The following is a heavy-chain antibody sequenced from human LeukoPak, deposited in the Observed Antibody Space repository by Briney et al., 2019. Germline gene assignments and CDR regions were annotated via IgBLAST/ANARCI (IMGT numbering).Heavy chain of an antibody. V-gene: IGHV1-2*02. D-gene: IGHD3-10*01. J-gene: IGHJ4*02. CDR3: ARSYGSGSYYINY. Sequence: GASVKVSCKASGYTFTSYDINWVRQAPGQGLEWMGWINPNSGGTNYAQKFQGRVTMTRDTSISTAYMELSRLRSDDTAVYYCARSYGSGSYYINYWGQGTLVTVSS. CDR2: INPNSGGT. CDR1: GYTFTSYD.